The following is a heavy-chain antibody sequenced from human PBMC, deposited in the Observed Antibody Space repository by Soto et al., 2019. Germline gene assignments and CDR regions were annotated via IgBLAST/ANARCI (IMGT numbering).Heavy chain of an antibody. CDR2: FNPSGGGT. CDR1: GYTFTSYY. CDR3: ARAASYYFDS. Sequence: QVQLVQSGAEVKKPGASVKVSCKASGYTFTSYYIHWVRQAPGQGLEWMGSFNPSGGGTSYAQKFQGRVTMTRDTSTTTVYMALSSLRSEDTAVYYCARAASYYFDSWGQGTLVTVSS. D-gene: IGHD2-15*01. J-gene: IGHJ4*02. V-gene: IGHV1-46*01.